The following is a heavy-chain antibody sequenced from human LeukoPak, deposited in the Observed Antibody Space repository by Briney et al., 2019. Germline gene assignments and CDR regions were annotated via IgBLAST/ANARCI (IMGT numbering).Heavy chain of an antibody. CDR1: GFTFSSYA. CDR3: TNSLISSSWEQIDY. V-gene: IGHV3-23*01. Sequence: GGSLRLSCAASGFTFSSYAMSWVRQAPGKGLEWVSAISGSGGSTYYADSVKGRFTISRDNSKNTLYLQMNSLKTEDTAVYYCTNSLISSSWEQIDYWGQGTLVTVSS. J-gene: IGHJ4*02. CDR2: ISGSGGST. D-gene: IGHD6-13*01.